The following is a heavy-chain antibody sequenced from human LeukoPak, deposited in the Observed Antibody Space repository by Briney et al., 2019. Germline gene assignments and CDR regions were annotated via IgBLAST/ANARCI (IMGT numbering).Heavy chain of an antibody. D-gene: IGHD5-18*01. CDR3: TTGTWIQLWLADY. CDR1: GFTFTNAC. J-gene: IGHJ4*02. CDR2: IKSQTDGGTT. V-gene: IGHV3-15*01. Sequence: PGGALRLSCKGSGFTFTNACTSWVRLAPGKGLEWVGHIKSQTDGGTTDYAAPVKGRFTISRDDSKNTLSLQLNSLKTEDTAVYYCTTGTWIQLWLADYWGQGTLVTVSS.